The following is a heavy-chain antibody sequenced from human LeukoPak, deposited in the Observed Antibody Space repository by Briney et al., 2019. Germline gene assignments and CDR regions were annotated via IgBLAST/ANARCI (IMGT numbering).Heavy chain of an antibody. CDR1: GYTFTIYY. J-gene: IGHJ4*02. Sequence: ASVKVSCKASGYTFTIYYMHWVRQAPGQGLEWMGIINPSGGSTSYAQKFQGRVTMTRDTSTSTVYMELSSLRSEDTAVYYCARMYSSGPEADYCGQGTLVTVSS. CDR3: ARMYSSGPEADY. V-gene: IGHV1-46*01. D-gene: IGHD6-19*01. CDR2: INPSGGST.